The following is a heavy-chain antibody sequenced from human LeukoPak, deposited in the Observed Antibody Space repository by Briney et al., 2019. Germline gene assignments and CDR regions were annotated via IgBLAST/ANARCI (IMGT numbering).Heavy chain of an antibody. J-gene: IGHJ5*02. CDR3: ARDTFYSETGSFEDWFDP. D-gene: IGHD3-10*01. V-gene: IGHV4-59*01. CDR2: VHYSRNT. CDR1: GGSISTYY. Sequence: SESLSLTCTVSGGSISTYYWSWIRQPPGKGLEWIGHVHYSRNTNSNPSLKSRITMSVDTSKNQFSLKLSSVTAADTAVYFCARDTFYSETGSFEDWFDPWGQGTLVTVSS.